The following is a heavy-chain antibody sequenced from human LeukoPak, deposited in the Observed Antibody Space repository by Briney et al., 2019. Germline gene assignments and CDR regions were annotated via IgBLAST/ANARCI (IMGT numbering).Heavy chain of an antibody. V-gene: IGHV1-2*02. CDR1: GYTFTGYY. CDR3: ARVGQQLIRYWFDP. Sequence: ASVKVSCKASGYTFTGYYMHWVRQAPGQGREWMGWINPNSGGTNYAQKFQGRVTMTRDTSISTAYMELSRLRSDDTAVYYCARVGQQLIRYWFDPWGQGTLVTVSS. D-gene: IGHD6-13*01. CDR2: INPNSGGT. J-gene: IGHJ5*02.